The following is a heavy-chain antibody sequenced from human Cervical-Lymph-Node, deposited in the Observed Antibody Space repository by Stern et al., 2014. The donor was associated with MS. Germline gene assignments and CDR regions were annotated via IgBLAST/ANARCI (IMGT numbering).Heavy chain of an antibody. Sequence: EVQLVESGGGLVQPGGSLRLSCAASGFTFSNYWMHWVRQAPGKGLVWVSRINSDESSTLYADPVKGRFTISRDNAKNTLYLQMNSLRAEDTAVYYCAKRSSLGGFYDYWGQGTLVTVSS. J-gene: IGHJ4*02. CDR2: INSDESST. D-gene: IGHD3-16*01. CDR1: GFTFSNYW. CDR3: AKRSSLGGFYDY. V-gene: IGHV3-74*02.